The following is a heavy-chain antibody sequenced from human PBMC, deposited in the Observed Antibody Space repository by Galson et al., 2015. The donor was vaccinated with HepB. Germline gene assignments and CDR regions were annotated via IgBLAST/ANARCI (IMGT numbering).Heavy chain of an antibody. V-gene: IGHV3-30-3*01. D-gene: IGHD1-14*01. CDR3: ARDGITPYYFYYGMDV. Sequence: SLRLSCAASGFTFSSYAMHWVRQAPGKGLEWVAVISYDGSNKYYADSVKGRFTISRDNSKNTLYLQMDSLRAEDTAVYYCARDGITPYYFYYGMDVWGQGTTVTVSS. CDR2: ISYDGSNK. J-gene: IGHJ6*02. CDR1: GFTFSSYA.